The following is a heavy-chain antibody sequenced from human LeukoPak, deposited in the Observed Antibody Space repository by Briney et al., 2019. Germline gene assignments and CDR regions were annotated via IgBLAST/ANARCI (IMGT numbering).Heavy chain of an antibody. CDR1: GFIFSDFW. J-gene: IGHJ4*02. Sequence: PGGSLRLSCVACGFIFSDFWMNWVRLVPGKGLEWVANINEDGSVQEYVGSVRGRFTISRDNAKNSLYLHMNSVRVEDTAVYYCATRESSMARSHWGQGTLVTISS. V-gene: IGHV3-7*01. CDR3: ATRESSMARSH. D-gene: IGHD3-10*01. CDR2: INEDGSVQ.